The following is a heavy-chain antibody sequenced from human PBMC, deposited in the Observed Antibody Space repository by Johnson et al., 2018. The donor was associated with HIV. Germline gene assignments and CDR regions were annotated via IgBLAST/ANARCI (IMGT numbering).Heavy chain of an antibody. CDR1: EFSFSNAW. CDR3: TTVDLYYGYVWGRYRSHAFDI. CDR2: IKSQTDGGTT. Sequence: VKLVESGGGLVKPGGSLRLTCAASEFSFSNAWMSWVRQAPGKGLEWVGRIKSQTDGGTTDYAAPVKGRFTIPRDDLKNTLYRQMNSLKNEDTAMYYFTTVDLYYGYVWGRYRSHAFDIWGQGTMVTVSS. J-gene: IGHJ3*02. V-gene: IGHV3-15*01. D-gene: IGHD3-16*02.